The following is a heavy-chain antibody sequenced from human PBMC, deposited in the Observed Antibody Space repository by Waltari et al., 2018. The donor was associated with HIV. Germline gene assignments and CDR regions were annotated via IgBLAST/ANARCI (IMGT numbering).Heavy chain of an antibody. CDR2: INPDNGGT. CDR3: ARSGSGTWANFDS. V-gene: IGHV1-2*04. J-gene: IGHJ4*02. Sequence: QVQLVQSETEVKKPGASVKVSCKASGYTFPASYIHWVRRAPGQGLEWMGWINPDNGGTNYAQKFQGWLTMTGDTSITTVYMELSRLRDDDSALYYCARSGSGTWANFDSWGQGTVVIVSS. D-gene: IGHD1-26*01. CDR1: GYTFPASY.